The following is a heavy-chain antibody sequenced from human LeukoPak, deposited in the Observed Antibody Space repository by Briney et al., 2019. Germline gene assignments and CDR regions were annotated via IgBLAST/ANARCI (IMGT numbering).Heavy chain of an antibody. Sequence: SVKVSCKASGGTFSSYAISWVRQAPGQGLERMGGIIPIFGTANYAQKFQGRVTITADESTSTAYMELSSLRSEDTAVYYCARKGSYYGSGSRYYYYYYMDVWGKGTTVTVSS. CDR3: ARKGSYYGSGSRYYYYYYMDV. J-gene: IGHJ6*03. CDR2: IIPIFGTA. D-gene: IGHD3-10*01. CDR1: GGTFSSYA. V-gene: IGHV1-69*13.